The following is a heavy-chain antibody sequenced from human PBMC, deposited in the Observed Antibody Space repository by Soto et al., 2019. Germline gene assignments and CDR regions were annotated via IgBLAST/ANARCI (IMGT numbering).Heavy chain of an antibody. Sequence: QPGGSLRLSCAASGFTFSSYGMHWVRQAPGKGLEWVAVISYDGSNKYYADSVKGRFTISRDNSKNTLYLQVNSLRAEDTAVYYCAKSEYSGWYQGSFDCWGQGTLVTVSS. D-gene: IGHD6-19*01. J-gene: IGHJ4*02. CDR2: ISYDGSNK. CDR1: GFTFSSYG. V-gene: IGHV3-30*18. CDR3: AKSEYSGWYQGSFDC.